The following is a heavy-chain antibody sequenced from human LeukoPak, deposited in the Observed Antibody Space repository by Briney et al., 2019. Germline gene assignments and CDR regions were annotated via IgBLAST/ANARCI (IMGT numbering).Heavy chain of an antibody. CDR2: INPNSGGT. CDR3: ARGHYGSGSQY. D-gene: IGHD3-10*01. V-gene: IGHV1-2*02. CDR1: GYTFTSYG. Sequence: ASVKVSCKASGYTFTSYGISWVRQAPGQGLEWMGWINPNSGGTNYAQKFQGRVTMTRDTSISTAYMELSRLRSDDTAVYYCARGHYGSGSQYWGQGTLVTVSS. J-gene: IGHJ4*02.